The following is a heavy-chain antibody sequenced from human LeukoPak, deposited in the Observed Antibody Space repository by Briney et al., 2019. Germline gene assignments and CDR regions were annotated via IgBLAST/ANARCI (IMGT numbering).Heavy chain of an antibody. V-gene: IGHV3-11*01. CDR1: GFTFSDYY. Sequence: PGGSLRPSCAASGFTFSDYYMSWIRQAPGKGLEWVSYISSSGSTIYYADSVKGRFTISRDNAKNSLYLQMNGLRAEDTAVYYCAREYKQWLPAGPFDYRGKGTLVTVSS. CDR2: ISSSGSTI. J-gene: IGHJ4*02. CDR3: AREYKQWLPAGPFDY. D-gene: IGHD6-19*01.